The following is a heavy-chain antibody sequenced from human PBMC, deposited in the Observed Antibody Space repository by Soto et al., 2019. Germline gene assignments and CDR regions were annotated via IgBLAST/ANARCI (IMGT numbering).Heavy chain of an antibody. CDR3: ARLESSMTTGTGHYYYYYGMDV. Sequence: SETLSLTCTVSGGSISSSSYYWGWIRQPPGKGLEWIGSIYYSGSTYYNPSLKSRVTISVDTSKNQFSLKLSSVTAADTAVYYCARLESSMTTGTGHYYYYYGMDVWGQGTTVTLSS. D-gene: IGHD4-4*01. V-gene: IGHV4-39*01. J-gene: IGHJ6*02. CDR2: IYYSGST. CDR1: GGSISSSSYY.